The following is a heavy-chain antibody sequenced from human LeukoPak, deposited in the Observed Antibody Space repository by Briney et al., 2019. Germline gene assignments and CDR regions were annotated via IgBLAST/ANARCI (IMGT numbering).Heavy chain of an antibody. Sequence: ASVKVSCKASGYTFTSYGISWVRQAPGQGLEWMGWISAYNGNTNYAQKLQGRVTMTTDTSTGTAYMELRSLRSDDTTVYYCARGSIAARPYLFDYWGQGTLVTVSS. CDR2: ISAYNGNT. CDR1: GYTFTSYG. D-gene: IGHD6-6*01. CDR3: ARGSIAARPYLFDY. V-gene: IGHV1-18*01. J-gene: IGHJ4*02.